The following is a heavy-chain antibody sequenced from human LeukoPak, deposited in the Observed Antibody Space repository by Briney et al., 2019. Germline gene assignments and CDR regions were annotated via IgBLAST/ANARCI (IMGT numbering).Heavy chain of an antibody. J-gene: IGHJ4*02. Sequence: SQTLSLTCVISGDSVSSNSAAWNWIRQSPSRGLEWLGRTYQRSQWYSDYEESVKGRINIKPDTSKNQFSLELKSMTPEDTAVYYCARAGYGDYVDYFDYWGQGTLVTVSS. CDR3: ARAGYGDYVDYFDY. V-gene: IGHV6-1*01. D-gene: IGHD4-17*01. CDR1: GDSVSSNSAA. CDR2: TYQRSQWYS.